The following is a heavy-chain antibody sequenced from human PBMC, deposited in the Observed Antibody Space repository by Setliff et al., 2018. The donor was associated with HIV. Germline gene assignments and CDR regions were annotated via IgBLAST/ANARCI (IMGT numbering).Heavy chain of an antibody. CDR3: ARLMTDNRLGAFEI. CDR1: GNSITRDYQ. D-gene: IGHD3-16*01. CDR2: IYHTGRT. V-gene: IGHV4-38-2*02. Sequence: SETLSLTCTVSGNSITRDYQWGWIRQPPGKGLEWIGSIYHTGRTYYNPSLKSRVTISVDRSKTQFSMRLSSVTAADTAVYYCARLMTDNRLGAFEIWGQGTVVTVSS. J-gene: IGHJ3*02.